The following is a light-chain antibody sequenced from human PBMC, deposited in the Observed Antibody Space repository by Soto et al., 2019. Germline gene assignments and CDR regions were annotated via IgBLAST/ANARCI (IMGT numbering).Light chain of an antibody. J-gene: IGKJ1*01. Sequence: DIVMTEAPDSLAVSLVERSTISCKSSQSLLYRYNNKNYLAWYQQEPGQSPKLLLYWASTRESGVPDRFSGSGSGTDFTLSISSLQAEDVAVYFCQQYSNPPWTFGQGTKVDI. CDR1: QSLLYRYNNKNY. CDR3: QQYSNPPWT. V-gene: IGKV4-1*01. CDR2: WAS.